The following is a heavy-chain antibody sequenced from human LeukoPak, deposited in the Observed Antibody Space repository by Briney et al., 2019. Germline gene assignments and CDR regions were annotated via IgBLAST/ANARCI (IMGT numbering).Heavy chain of an antibody. CDR2: ISGSGGST. D-gene: IGHD3-22*01. V-gene: IGHV3-23*01. CDR3: AKVPYYYDSSGYYYFDY. CDR1: GFTFSSYA. Sequence: PGGSLRLSCAASGFTFSSYAMSWVRQAPGKGLECVSAISGSGGSTYYADSVKGRFTISRDNSKNTLYLQMNSLRAEDTAVYYCAKVPYYYDSSGYYYFDYWGQGTLVTVSS. J-gene: IGHJ4*02.